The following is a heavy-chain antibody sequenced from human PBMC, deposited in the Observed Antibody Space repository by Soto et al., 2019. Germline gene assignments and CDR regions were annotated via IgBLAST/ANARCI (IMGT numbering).Heavy chain of an antibody. D-gene: IGHD5-12*01. Sequence: PGGSLRLSCAASGFTFSSYGMHWVRQAPGKGLEWVAVISYDGSNKYYADSVKGRFTISRDNSKNTLYLQMNSLRAEDTAVYYCAKGERWLQSPVFDYWGQGTLVTVSS. CDR2: ISYDGSNK. CDR1: GFTFSSYG. J-gene: IGHJ4*02. CDR3: AKGERWLQSPVFDY. V-gene: IGHV3-30*18.